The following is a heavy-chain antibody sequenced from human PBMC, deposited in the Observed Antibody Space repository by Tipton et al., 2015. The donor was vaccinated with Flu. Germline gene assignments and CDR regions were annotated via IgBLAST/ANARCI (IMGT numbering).Heavy chain of an antibody. J-gene: IGHJ6*02. CDR1: GYTFTSYD. V-gene: IGHV1-8*01. Sequence: QLVQSGAEVKKPGASVKVSCKASGYTFTSYDINWVRQATGQGLEWMGWMNPNSGNTGYAQKFQGRVTMTRNTSISTAYMELSSLRSEDTAVYYCAVSLGYSLFYYYYGMDVWGQGTTVTVSS. CDR2: MNPNSGNT. CDR3: AVSLGYSLFYYYYGMDV. D-gene: IGHD6-13*01.